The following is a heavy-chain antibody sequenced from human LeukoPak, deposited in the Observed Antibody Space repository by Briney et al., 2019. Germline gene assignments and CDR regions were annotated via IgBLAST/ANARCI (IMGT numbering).Heavy chain of an antibody. CDR2: IYYSERT. J-gene: IGHJ4*02. CDR1: GGSIRNYY. CDR3: ASLEEYGRNDY. D-gene: IGHD1-1*01. V-gene: IGHV4-59*01. Sequence: SETLSLTCTVSGGSIRNYYWSWIRQPPGKRLEWIGYIYYSERTNYNPSLKSRVTISVDTSKNQFSLKLRSVTAADTAVYYCASLEEYGRNDYWGQGTRVTVSS.